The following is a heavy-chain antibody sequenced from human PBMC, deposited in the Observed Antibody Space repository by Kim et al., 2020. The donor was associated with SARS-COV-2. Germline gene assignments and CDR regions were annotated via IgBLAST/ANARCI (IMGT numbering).Heavy chain of an antibody. Sequence: SQTLSLTCAISGDSVSSNSAAWNWIRQSPSRGLEWLGRTYYRSKWYNDYAVSVKSRITINPDTSKNQFSLQLNSVTPEDTAVYYCAREAHYYGSGSYYKGRRYGMDVWGQGTTVTVSS. CDR2: TYYRSKWYN. V-gene: IGHV6-1*01. CDR1: GDSVSSNSAA. D-gene: IGHD3-10*01. J-gene: IGHJ6*02. CDR3: AREAHYYGSGSYYKGRRYGMDV.